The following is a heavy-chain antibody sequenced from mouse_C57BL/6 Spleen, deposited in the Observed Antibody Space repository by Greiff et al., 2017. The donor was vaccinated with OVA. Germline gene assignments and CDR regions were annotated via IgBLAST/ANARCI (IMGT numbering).Heavy chain of an antibody. CDR2: ISGGGGNT. D-gene: IGHD1-1*01. CDR1: GFTFSSYT. CDR3: ARRVYDGSSYFDD. J-gene: IGHJ2*01. V-gene: IGHV5-9*01. Sequence: EVQLVESGGGLVKPGGSLKLSCAASGFTFSSYTMSWVRQTPEKRLEWVATISGGGGNTYYTDSVKGRFTITRDNTKNTLYLQMSSLRAEDTALYYCARRVYDGSSYFDDGGQGTTLTVSS.